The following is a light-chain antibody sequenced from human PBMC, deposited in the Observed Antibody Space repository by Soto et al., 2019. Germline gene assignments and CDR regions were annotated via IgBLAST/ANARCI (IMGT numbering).Light chain of an antibody. CDR2: RAS. V-gene: IGKV1-5*01. J-gene: IGKJ4*01. Sequence: DIPMTQSPSTLSASVGDRVTITCRASRNIGGWLGWFQQKPGKAPKLLIYRASVLESGVPSRFSGSGSETEYVLTISGLQPDDFATYYCQHYTGYPLTFGGGTKVEIK. CDR1: RNIGGW. CDR3: QHYTGYPLT.